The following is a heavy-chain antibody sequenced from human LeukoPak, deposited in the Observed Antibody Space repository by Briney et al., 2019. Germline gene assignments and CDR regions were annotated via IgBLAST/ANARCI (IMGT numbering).Heavy chain of an antibody. Sequence: PSETLSLTCAVYGGSFSGYYWSWIRQPPGKGLEWTGEINHSGSTNYNPSLKSRVTISVDTSKNQFSLKLSSVTAADTAVYYCARAGPYRLPTDAFDIWGQGTMVTVSS. CDR3: ARAGPYRLPTDAFDI. D-gene: IGHD2-2*01. J-gene: IGHJ3*02. CDR1: GGSFSGYY. CDR2: INHSGST. V-gene: IGHV4-34*01.